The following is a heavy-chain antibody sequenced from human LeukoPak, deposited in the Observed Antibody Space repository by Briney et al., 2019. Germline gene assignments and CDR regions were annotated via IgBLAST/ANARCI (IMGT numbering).Heavy chain of an antibody. J-gene: IGHJ3*02. V-gene: IGHV1-46*01. Sequence: ASVKVSCKASGYTFTSYYMHWVRQAPGQGLEWMGIINPSGGSTSYAQKFQGRVTMTRDMSTSTVYMELSSLRSEDTAVYYCARDRSSTLGITMVRGDHAFDIWGQGTMVTVSS. CDR3: ARDRSSTLGITMVRGDHAFDI. CDR1: GYTFTSYY. D-gene: IGHD3-10*01. CDR2: INPSGGST.